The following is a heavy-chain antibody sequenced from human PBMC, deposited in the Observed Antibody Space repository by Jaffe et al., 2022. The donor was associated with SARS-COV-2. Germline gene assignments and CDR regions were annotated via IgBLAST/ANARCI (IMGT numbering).Heavy chain of an antibody. D-gene: IGHD3-16*01. V-gene: IGHV3-74*01. CDR3: ATFGISWGLDS. J-gene: IGHJ4*02. CDR1: GFTFSSFW. CDR2: ISHTGRTT. Sequence: EVQLVESGGGLVQPGGSLRLACAASGFTFSSFWMHWVRQAPGKGLEWVSRISHTGRTTGHADSVKGRFTISRDNAKNTLYLQMNSLRAEDTAVYYCATFGISWGLDSWGQGTLVTVSS.